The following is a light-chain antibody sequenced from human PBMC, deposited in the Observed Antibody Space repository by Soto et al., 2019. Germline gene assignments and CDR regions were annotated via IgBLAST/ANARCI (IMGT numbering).Light chain of an antibody. CDR1: QSITSC. CDR2: AAS. V-gene: IGKV1-39*01. CDR3: QQSYSTPHT. Sequence: DIPMTQSPSSLSASVGDRVTITCRASQSITSCLNWYQQKPGKAPNLLIYAASSLHSGVPSRFSGSGSGTDFTLTISSLEPEDFATYYCQQSYSTPHTFGQGTKLEIK. J-gene: IGKJ2*01.